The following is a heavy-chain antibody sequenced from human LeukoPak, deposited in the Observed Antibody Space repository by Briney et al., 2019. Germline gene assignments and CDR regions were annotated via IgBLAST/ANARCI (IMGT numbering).Heavy chain of an antibody. CDR1: GFIFNNYA. Sequence: GGSLRLSCAGSGFIFNNYAMHWVRQPPGKGLEWVSGINSDGSSTTYADSVKGRFTISRDNAKNTLYLQMNNLRAEDTAVYYCARGRYYFEYWGQGTLVTASS. CDR2: INSDGSST. CDR3: ARGRYYFEY. J-gene: IGHJ4*02. V-gene: IGHV3-74*01. D-gene: IGHD4-17*01.